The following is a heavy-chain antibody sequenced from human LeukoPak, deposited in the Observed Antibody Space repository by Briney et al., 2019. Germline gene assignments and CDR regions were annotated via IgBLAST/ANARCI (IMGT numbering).Heavy chain of an antibody. D-gene: IGHD3-10*01. J-gene: IGHJ4*02. CDR3: ATVLRYGSGIQDY. CDR2: IKQDGSEK. CDR1: GMTFSSYW. Sequence: GGSLRLSCAASGMTFSSYWMSWVRQGPGKGLEWVAHIKQDGSEKYYLDSVKGRFTISRDNVKNSVYLQMNSLRVEDTAVYYCATVLRYGSGIQDYWGQGTLVTVSS. V-gene: IGHV3-7*04.